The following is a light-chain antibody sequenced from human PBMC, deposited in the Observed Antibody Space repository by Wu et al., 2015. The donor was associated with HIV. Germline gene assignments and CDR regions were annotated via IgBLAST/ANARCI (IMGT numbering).Light chain of an antibody. Sequence: IQLTQSPSSLSASIGERVTITCRASQDIATYLAWYQQIPGKAPRVLIYDASTLQTGVSSRFSGSGSGAEFTLSISGLQREDFAIYYCQQLNSFPLTFGHGTRLEIK. CDR3: QQLNSFPLT. CDR1: QDIATY. V-gene: IGKV1-9*01. J-gene: IGKJ5*01. CDR2: DAS.